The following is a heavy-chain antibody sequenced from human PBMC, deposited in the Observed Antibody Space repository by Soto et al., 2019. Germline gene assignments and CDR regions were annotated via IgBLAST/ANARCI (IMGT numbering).Heavy chain of an antibody. D-gene: IGHD1-1*01. J-gene: IGHJ5*02. Sequence: LRLSCAASGFTFSNYFMHWVRQVPGEGLVWVSRMSGDGKTISYADSVKGRFTISRDNAKNTLYLKMNSLRVEDTAVYYCARTYVPGIAGFDPWGQGTLVTVSS. V-gene: IGHV3-74*01. CDR1: GFTFSNYF. CDR2: MSGDGKTI. CDR3: ARTYVPGIAGFDP.